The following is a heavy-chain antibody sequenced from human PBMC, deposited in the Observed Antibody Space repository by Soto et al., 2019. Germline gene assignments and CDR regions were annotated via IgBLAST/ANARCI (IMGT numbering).Heavy chain of an antibody. CDR1: GFIFSTYS. CDR2: VSPSGDST. J-gene: IGHJ6*02. CDR3: LNEPDV. Sequence: PGGSLRLSCEASGFIFSTYSMTWVRQAPGKGLEWVAAVSPSGDSTYYADSLKGRLTISRDNSKNTVFLQMNSLSADDTGLYYYLNEPDVWGQGRTVTVSS. V-gene: IGHV3-23*01.